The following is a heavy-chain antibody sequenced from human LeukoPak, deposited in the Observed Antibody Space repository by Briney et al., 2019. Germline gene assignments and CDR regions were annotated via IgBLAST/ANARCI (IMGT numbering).Heavy chain of an antibody. D-gene: IGHD3-10*01. CDR3: ARGRYYGSGSYRYYFDY. V-gene: IGHV1-2*02. J-gene: IGHJ4*02. CDR2: INPSSGGT. CDR1: GYTFTGYY. Sequence: ASVKVSCKASGYTFTGYYMHWVRQAPGQGLEWMGWINPSSGGTNYAQKFQGRVTMTRDTSISTAYMELSRLRSDDTAVYYCARGRYYGSGSYRYYFDYWGQGTLVTVSS.